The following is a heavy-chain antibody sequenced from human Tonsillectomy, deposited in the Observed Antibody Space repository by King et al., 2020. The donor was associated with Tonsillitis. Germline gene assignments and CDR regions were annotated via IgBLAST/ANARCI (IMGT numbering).Heavy chain of an antibody. V-gene: IGHV3-30-3*01. Sequence: VQLVESGGGVVQPGRSLRLSCAASGFTFSSYTMHWVRQAPGKGLEWVAVISYDGSNKYYADSVKGRFTISRDNSKNTLYLQMNSLRADDTAVYYCARDPYSSGGLTVGYFDYWGQGTLVTVSS. D-gene: IGHD6-19*01. CDR1: GFTFSSYT. J-gene: IGHJ4*02. CDR3: ARDPYSSGGLTVGYFDY. CDR2: ISYDGSNK.